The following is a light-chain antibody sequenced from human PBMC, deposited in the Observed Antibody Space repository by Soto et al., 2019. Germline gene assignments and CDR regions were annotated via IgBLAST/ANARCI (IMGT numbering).Light chain of an antibody. J-gene: IGKJ5*01. CDR1: QTISGNY. CDR2: GAS. V-gene: IGKV3-20*01. Sequence: EIVLTQSPGTLSLSPGERATLSRRASQTISGNYLAWYQQKPGQAPRLLIYGASNRTTGIPERFSGSGSGTDFTLTISRLEPQDFAVYYCQQYGSSPPITFGQGTRLEIK. CDR3: QQYGSSPPIT.